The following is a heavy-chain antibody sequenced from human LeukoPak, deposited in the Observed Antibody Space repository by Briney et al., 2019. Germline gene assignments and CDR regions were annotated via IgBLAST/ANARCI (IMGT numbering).Heavy chain of an antibody. CDR1: GGSIGSSSYY. J-gene: IGHJ5*02. CDR2: IYYSGST. V-gene: IGHV4-39*01. Sequence: SETLSLTCTVSGGSIGSSSYYWGWIRQPPGKGLEWIGSIYYSGSTYYNPSLKSRVTISVDTSKNQFSLKLSSVTAADTAVYYCARGRDFWSGGNWFDPWGQGTLVTVSS. D-gene: IGHD3-3*01. CDR3: ARGRDFWSGGNWFDP.